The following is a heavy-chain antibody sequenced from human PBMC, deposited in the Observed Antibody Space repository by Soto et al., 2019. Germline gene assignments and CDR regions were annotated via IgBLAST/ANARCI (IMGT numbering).Heavy chain of an antibody. J-gene: IGHJ6*02. V-gene: IGHV1-46*01. D-gene: IGHD2-15*01. CDR1: GYTFTSYY. CDR2: INPNADTT. CDR3: SVAAAPKYYYYIMDV. Sequence: QVQLVQSGAEVKKPGASVKVSCKASGYTFTSYYVQWVRQAPGHGLEWMGIINPNADTTSNARKFQGRVTMTRDTSTSTVYRELSSLRSEDTAVYYCSVAAAPKYYYYIMDVWGQGTTVTVSS.